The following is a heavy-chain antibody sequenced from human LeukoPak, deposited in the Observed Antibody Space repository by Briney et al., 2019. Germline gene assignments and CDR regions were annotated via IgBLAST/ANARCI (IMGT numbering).Heavy chain of an antibody. V-gene: IGHV3-30-3*01. CDR3: ARLGQLVPYFDY. Sequence: PGGSLRLSCAASGFTFSSYAMHWVRQAPGKGLEWVAVISYDGSNKYYADSVKGRFTISRDNSKNTLYLQMNSLRAEDTAVYYCARLGQLVPYFDYWGQGTLVTVSS. CDR2: ISYDGSNK. D-gene: IGHD6-6*01. CDR1: GFTFSSYA. J-gene: IGHJ4*02.